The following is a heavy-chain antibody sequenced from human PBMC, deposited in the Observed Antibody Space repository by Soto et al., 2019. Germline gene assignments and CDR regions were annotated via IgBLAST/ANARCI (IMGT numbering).Heavy chain of an antibody. CDR2: INPDNGNT. Sequence: SVKVSCKASGYTFTRYTMNWVRQAPGQRLEWMGCINPDNGNTKSSQKFQDRVIITRDTSASTAYMDLSSLRSEDTAVYYCARGIATGQLDPWGQGTLVTVSS. CDR1: GYTFTRYT. J-gene: IGHJ5*02. D-gene: IGHD2-15*01. V-gene: IGHV1-3*01. CDR3: ARGIATGQLDP.